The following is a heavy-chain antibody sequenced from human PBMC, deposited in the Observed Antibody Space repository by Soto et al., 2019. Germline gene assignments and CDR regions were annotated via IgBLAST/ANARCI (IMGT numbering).Heavy chain of an antibody. CDR3: ARDLTMVRGGFQN. CDR2: IYYSGST. V-gene: IGHV4-31*03. Sequence: PSETLSLTCTVSGGSISSGGYYWSWIRQHPGKSLEWIGYIYYSGSTYYNPSPKSRVTMSVDTSKNQFSLKLSSVTAADTAVYYCARDLTMVRGGFQNWGQGTLVTVSS. J-gene: IGHJ1*01. D-gene: IGHD3-10*01. CDR1: GGSISSGGYY.